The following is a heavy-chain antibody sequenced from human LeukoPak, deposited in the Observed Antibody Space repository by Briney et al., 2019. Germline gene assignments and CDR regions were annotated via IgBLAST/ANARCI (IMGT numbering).Heavy chain of an antibody. CDR3: AKSIGGVVVVAADY. Sequence: EGSLTLSCAASGFTFSSYAMSWVRETPARGLEWVSSLRGNGDTFYADSVKGRFTLSRDNSKNTVFLQMNSLRAEDTAVYYCAKSIGGVVVVAADYWGQGTLVTVSS. V-gene: IGHV3-23*01. J-gene: IGHJ4*02. D-gene: IGHD2-15*01. CDR1: GFTFSSYA. CDR2: LRGNGDT.